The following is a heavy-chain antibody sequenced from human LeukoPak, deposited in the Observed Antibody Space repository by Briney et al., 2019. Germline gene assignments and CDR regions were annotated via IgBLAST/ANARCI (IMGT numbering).Heavy chain of an antibody. CDR1: GGSISSYY. CDR3: ARARGGSYYRSFDY. V-gene: IGHV4-59*01. J-gene: IGHJ4*02. Sequence: SETLSLTCTVSGGSISSYYWSWIRQPPGKGLEWIGYIYYSGSTNYNPSLKSRVTISVDTSKNQFSLKLSSVTAADTAVYYCARARGGSYYRSFDYWGQGTLVTVSS. CDR2: IYYSGST. D-gene: IGHD1-26*01.